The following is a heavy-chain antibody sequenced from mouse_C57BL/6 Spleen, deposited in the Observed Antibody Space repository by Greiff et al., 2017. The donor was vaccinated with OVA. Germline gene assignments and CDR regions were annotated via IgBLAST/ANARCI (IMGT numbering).Heavy chain of an antibody. CDR3: ARAYGSSYEDY. Sequence: VQLQQPGAELVKPGASVKLSCKASGYTFTSYWMHWVKQRPGQGLEWIGMIHPNSGSTNYNEKFKSKATLTVDKSSSTAYMQLSSLTSEDSAVYYCARAYGSSYEDYWGQGTTLTVSS. J-gene: IGHJ2*01. CDR2: IHPNSGST. D-gene: IGHD1-1*01. CDR1: GYTFTSYW. V-gene: IGHV1-64*01.